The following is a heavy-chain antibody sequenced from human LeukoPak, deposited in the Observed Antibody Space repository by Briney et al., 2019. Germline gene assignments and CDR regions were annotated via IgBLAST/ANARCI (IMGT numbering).Heavy chain of an antibody. Sequence: GGSLRLSCAASGFTFSNYWMHWVRQAPGKGLVWVSRINSDGVNTSYADSVKGRFTISRDNAKNTLNLQMNSLRAEDTAVYYCARSGLRRGASDIWGQGTMVTVSS. D-gene: IGHD5-12*01. CDR2: INSDGVNT. CDR1: GFTFSNYW. J-gene: IGHJ3*02. V-gene: IGHV3-74*01. CDR3: ARSGLRRGASDI.